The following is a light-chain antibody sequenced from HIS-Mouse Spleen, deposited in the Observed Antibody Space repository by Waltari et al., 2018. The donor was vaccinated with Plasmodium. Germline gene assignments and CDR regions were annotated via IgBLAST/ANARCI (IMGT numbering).Light chain of an antibody. J-gene: IGKJ1*01. CDR1: QSISSR. Sequence: DIQMTQSPSTLSASVGDRVTITCRASQSISSRLAWYQQKPGKAPKLLIYKASSLESGVPSRFRGSGSGTEFTLTISSLQPDDVATYYCQQYNSYSWTFGQGTKVEIK. V-gene: IGKV1-5*03. CDR2: KAS. CDR3: QQYNSYSWT.